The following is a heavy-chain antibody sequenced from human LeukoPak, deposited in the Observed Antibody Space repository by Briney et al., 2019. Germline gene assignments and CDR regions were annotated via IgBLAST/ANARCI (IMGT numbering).Heavy chain of an antibody. CDR2: INSDESNT. J-gene: IGHJ4*01. Sequence: GGSLRLSCAASGFTFSTYWMHWVRQAPGKGLVWVSHINSDESNTNYADSVKGRFTISRDNAKNSLYLQMNSLRAEDTAVYYCAELGITMIGGVWGKGTLVTVSS. V-gene: IGHV3-74*01. D-gene: IGHD3-10*02. CDR1: GFTFSTYW. CDR3: AELGITMIGGV.